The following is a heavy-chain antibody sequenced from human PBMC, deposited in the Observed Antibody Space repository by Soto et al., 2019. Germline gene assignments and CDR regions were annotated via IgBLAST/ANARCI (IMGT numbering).Heavy chain of an antibody. Sequence: QLQLQESGSGLVKPSQTLSLTCAVSGGSISSGGYSWSWIRQPPGKGLEWIGYIYHSGSTYYNPFLKSRGTIAVDRSTTQCSLKLRSLTAADTAVYYCSSSRGRPVPLDSWGQGTLVTVSS. CDR2: IYHSGST. D-gene: IGHD1-26*01. CDR3: SSSRGRPVPLDS. V-gene: IGHV4-30-2*01. CDR1: GGSISSGGYS. J-gene: IGHJ4*02.